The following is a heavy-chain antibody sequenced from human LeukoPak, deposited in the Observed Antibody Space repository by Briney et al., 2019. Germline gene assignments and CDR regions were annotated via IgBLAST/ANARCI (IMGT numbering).Heavy chain of an antibody. J-gene: IGHJ6*03. CDR2: IKQDGSEK. D-gene: IGHD6-6*01. CDR1: GFTFSSYW. Sequence: GGSLRLSCAASGFTFSSYWMSWVRQAPGKGLEWVANIKQDGSEKCYVDSVKGRFTISRDNAKNSLYLQMNSLRAEDTAVYYCARDPVAARPNYYYMDVWGKGTTVTVSS. V-gene: IGHV3-7*01. CDR3: ARDPVAARPNYYYMDV.